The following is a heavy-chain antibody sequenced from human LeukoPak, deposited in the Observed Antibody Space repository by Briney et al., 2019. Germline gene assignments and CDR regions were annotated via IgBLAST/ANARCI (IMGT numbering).Heavy chain of an antibody. CDR2: IIPIFDTV. D-gene: IGHD3-22*01. V-gene: IGHV1-69*13. CDR3: ATFTHYYDSSGPGALDI. J-gene: IGHJ3*02. Sequence: GASVKVSCKASGGTFSSYTISWVRQAPGQGLEWMGKIIPIFDTVHYAQKFQGRVTITADESTRSVYMELSSLRSEDTAVYFCATFTHYYDSSGPGALDIWGQGTMVTVSS. CDR1: GGTFSSYT.